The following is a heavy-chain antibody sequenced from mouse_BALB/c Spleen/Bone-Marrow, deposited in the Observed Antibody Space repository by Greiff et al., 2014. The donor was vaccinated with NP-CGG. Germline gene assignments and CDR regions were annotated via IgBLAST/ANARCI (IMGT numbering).Heavy chain of an antibody. CDR2: LNPSNGHT. Sequence: QVQLQQSGAELLKPGTSVKLSCKASGYTFTRYWMHWVKQRPGQGLEWIGELNPSNGHTNYNRKFKNKATVTVDKSSSTAYMQLSSLTSEDSAVYYCARMITTRGFDYWGQGTTLTGSS. V-gene: IGHV1S81*02. CDR3: ARMITTRGFDY. CDR1: GYTFTRYW. J-gene: IGHJ2*01. D-gene: IGHD2-4*01.